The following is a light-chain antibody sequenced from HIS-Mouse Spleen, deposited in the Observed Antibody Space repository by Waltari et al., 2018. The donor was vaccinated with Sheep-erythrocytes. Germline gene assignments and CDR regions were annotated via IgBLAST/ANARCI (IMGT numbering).Light chain of an antibody. Sequence: YELTQPPSVSVSPGQTASITCSGDKLGDKHACWYRQKPGQSPVLVIYQDSNRPSGIPERFAGSNSGNTATLTISGTQAMDEADYYCQAWDSSTAVFGGGTKLTVL. V-gene: IGLV3-1*01. CDR3: QAWDSSTAV. CDR2: QDS. J-gene: IGLJ2*01. CDR1: KLGDKH.